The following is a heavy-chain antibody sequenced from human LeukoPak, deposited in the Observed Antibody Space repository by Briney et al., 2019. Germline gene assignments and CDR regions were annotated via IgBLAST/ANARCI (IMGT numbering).Heavy chain of an antibody. V-gene: IGHV3-48*03. D-gene: IGHD6-19*01. Sequence: PGGSLRLSCAASGFTLRSYGVTWVRQAPGKGLEWVSYITSGSGIYHADSVKGRFTISRDNAKNSVYLQMNSLRAEDTAVYYCARARPFDTSGPAAFDLWGQGTMVTVSS. CDR3: ARARPFDTSGPAAFDL. CDR2: ITSGSGI. J-gene: IGHJ3*01. CDR1: GFTLRSYG.